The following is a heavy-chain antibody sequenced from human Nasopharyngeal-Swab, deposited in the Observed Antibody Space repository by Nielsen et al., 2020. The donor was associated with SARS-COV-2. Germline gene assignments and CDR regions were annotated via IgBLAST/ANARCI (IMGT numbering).Heavy chain of an antibody. CDR3: AKGLLFAGVVSYNRHYSYAMHV. Sequence: GESLKISCTATGFTFSSHGMHWVRQAPGKGLEWVATISYEGRIKYYGDSVEGRFTVSRDNAKNSLYLQMNSLRAEDTALYYCAKGLLFAGVVSYNRHYSYAMHVWGQGTTVTVSS. V-gene: IGHV3-30*18. J-gene: IGHJ6*02. D-gene: IGHD3-3*01. CDR2: ISYEGRIK. CDR1: GFTFSSHG.